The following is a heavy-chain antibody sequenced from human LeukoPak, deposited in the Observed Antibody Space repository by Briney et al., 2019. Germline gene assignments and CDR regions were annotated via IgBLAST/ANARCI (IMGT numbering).Heavy chain of an antibody. V-gene: IGHV3-53*01. CDR1: GFTVSSNY. Sequence: GGSLRLSCAASGFTVSSNYMSWVRQAPGEGLEWVSIIYSGGSTDYADSVKGRFTISRDNSKNTLYLQMNSLRAEDTAVYYCAYDYYYYYGMDVWGQGTTVTVSS. J-gene: IGHJ6*02. CDR2: IYSGGST. CDR3: AYDYYYYYGMDV.